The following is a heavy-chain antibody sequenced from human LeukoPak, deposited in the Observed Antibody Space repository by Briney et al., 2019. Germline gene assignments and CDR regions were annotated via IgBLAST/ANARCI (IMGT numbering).Heavy chain of an antibody. CDR3: ARGPPNWGYDY. V-gene: IGHV1-8*01. J-gene: IGHJ4*02. CDR1: GYTFTNYD. D-gene: IGHD7-27*01. CDR2: MSPNSSNT. Sequence: ASVNVSFKASGYTFTNYDINWVRQATGQGPEWMGWMSPNSSNTGYAQKFQGRVTMTRSTSMSTAYMELSSLRSEDTAVYYCARGPPNWGYDYWGQGTLVTVSS.